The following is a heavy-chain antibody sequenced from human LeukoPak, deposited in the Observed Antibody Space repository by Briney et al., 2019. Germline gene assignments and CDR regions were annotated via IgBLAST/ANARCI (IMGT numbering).Heavy chain of an antibody. CDR3: ARGFSVRDILTGYYAAEYFQH. CDR1: GGSISSGGYY. CDR2: IYYSGST. Sequence: SETLSLPCTVSGGSISSGGYYWSWIRPHPGKGLEWIGYIYYSGSTYYNPSLKSRVIISVDTTKNQFSLKLSSVTAADTAVYYCARGFSVRDILTGYYAAEYFQHWGQGTLVTVSS. J-gene: IGHJ1*01. V-gene: IGHV4-31*03. D-gene: IGHD3-9*01.